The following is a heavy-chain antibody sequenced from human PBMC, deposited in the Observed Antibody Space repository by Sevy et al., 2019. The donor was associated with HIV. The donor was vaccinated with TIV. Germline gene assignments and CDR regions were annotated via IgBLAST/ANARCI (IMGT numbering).Heavy chain of an antibody. Sequence: GGSLRLSCAASAFTFSSYAMNWVRQAPGKGLEWVSGLSGSGGSTNYADSVKGRFTISRDNSKNTLYLQMSSLRAEDTAVYYCAKDRVWELGDAFDIWGQGTMVTVS. V-gene: IGHV3-23*01. CDR2: LSGSGGST. J-gene: IGHJ3*02. CDR3: AKDRVWELGDAFDI. CDR1: AFTFSSYA. D-gene: IGHD6-13*01.